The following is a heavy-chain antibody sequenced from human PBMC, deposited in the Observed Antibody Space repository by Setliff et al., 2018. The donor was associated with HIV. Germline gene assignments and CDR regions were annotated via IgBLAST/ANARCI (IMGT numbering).Heavy chain of an antibody. CDR2: ISGYSGNT. Sequence: ASVKVSCKGFGYIFNSYGMSWVRQAPGQGLEWMGWISGYSGNTNVAQKFQGRLIMTTDTSTTTVYMELRSLRSDDTAVYYCARGLAAGLEAFDIWGQGTMVTVSS. CDR3: ARGLAAGLEAFDI. CDR1: GYIFNSYG. V-gene: IGHV1-18*01. J-gene: IGHJ3*02. D-gene: IGHD2-15*01.